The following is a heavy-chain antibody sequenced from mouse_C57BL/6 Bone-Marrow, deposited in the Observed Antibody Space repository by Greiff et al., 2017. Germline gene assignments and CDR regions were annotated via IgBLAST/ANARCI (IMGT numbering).Heavy chain of an antibody. CDR3: ARYYGNSYYYAMDY. CDR1: GYTFTSYT. V-gene: IGHV1-4*01. J-gene: IGHJ4*01. CDR2: INPSSGYT. Sequence: QVQLKQSGAELARPGASVKMSCKASGYTFTSYTMHWVKQRPGQGLEWIGYINPSSGYTKYNQKFKDKATLTADKSSSTAYMQLSSLTSEDSAVYYCARYYGNSYYYAMDYWGQGTSVTVSS. D-gene: IGHD2-1*01.